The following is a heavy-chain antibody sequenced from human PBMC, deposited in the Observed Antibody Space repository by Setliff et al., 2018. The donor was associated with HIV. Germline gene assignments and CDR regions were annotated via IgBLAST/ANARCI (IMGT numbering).Heavy chain of an antibody. V-gene: IGHV3-49*04. Sequence: GGSLRLSCTASGFPFGDYAISWVRQAPGKGLEWVGFIRSEAYGGTTEYAASVKGRFTISRDDSKSVAHLQMNSLKTEDTAVYYCTRHLGYCSGDTCYSYDYDSRGPWFFDPWGQGTLVTVSS. CDR2: IRSEAYGGTT. J-gene: IGHJ5*02. D-gene: IGHD2-15*01. CDR3: TRHLGYCSGDTCYSYDYDSRGPWFFDP. CDR1: GFPFGDYA.